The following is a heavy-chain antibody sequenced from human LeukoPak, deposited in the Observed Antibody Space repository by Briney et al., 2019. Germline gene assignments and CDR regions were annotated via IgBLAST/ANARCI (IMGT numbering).Heavy chain of an antibody. Sequence: GGSLRLSCAASGFTFSSYAMSRVRQAPGKGLEWVSAISGNGGDTYYADSVKGRFTISRDNSKNTLYLQVNSLRAEDTAVYYCAKDRVVGIPPYSSTWYYFDYWGQGTLVTVSS. CDR3: AKDRVVGIPPYSSTWYYFDY. D-gene: IGHD2-2*01. J-gene: IGHJ4*02. CDR2: ISGNGGDT. CDR1: GFTFSSYA. V-gene: IGHV3-23*01.